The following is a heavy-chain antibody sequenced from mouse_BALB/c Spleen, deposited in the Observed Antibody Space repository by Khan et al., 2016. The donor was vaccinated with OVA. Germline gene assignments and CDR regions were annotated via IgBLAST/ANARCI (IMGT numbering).Heavy chain of an antibody. CDR1: GDSITSGY. CDR2: MIYSGNT. Sequence: EVKLEESGPSLVKPSQTLSLTCSVTGDSITSGYWSWIRKFPGDKLEYMGYMIYSGNTYYTPSLKSRISITRHTSKNQYYLQLNSVTTEDTATYYCARSTYGYAFAYWGQGTLVTGSA. D-gene: IGHD2-14*01. V-gene: IGHV3-8*02. CDR3: ARSTYGYAFAY. J-gene: IGHJ3*01.